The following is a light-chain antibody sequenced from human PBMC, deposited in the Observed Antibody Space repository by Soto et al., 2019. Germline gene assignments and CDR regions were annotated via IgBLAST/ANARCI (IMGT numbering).Light chain of an antibody. Sequence: ETVMTQSPVTLSVSPGERATLSCRASRSVRSNLAWYQQKPGQAPRLLIYGASTRATGIPARFSGSGSGTEFTLTISSLQSEDFATYYCQQVNVYPSTFGGGTKVEIK. CDR3: QQVNVYPST. J-gene: IGKJ4*01. CDR2: GAS. CDR1: RSVRSN. V-gene: IGKV3-15*01.